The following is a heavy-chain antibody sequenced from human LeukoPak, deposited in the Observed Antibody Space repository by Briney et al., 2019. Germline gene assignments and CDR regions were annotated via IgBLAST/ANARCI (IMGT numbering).Heavy chain of an antibody. CDR2: IIPIFGTA. CDR3: ASCSPGPYYYYGMDV. CDR1: GGTFSSYA. J-gene: IGHJ6*04. Sequence: SVKVSCKASGGTFSSYAISWVRQAPGPGLEWMGGIIPIFGTANYAQKFQGRVTITADKSTSTAYMELSSLRSEDTAVYYCASCSPGPYYYYGMDVWGKGTTVTVSS. D-gene: IGHD2-15*01. V-gene: IGHV1-69*06.